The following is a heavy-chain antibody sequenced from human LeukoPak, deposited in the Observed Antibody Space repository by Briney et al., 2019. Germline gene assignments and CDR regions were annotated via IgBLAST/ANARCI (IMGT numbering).Heavy chain of an antibody. D-gene: IGHD2-2*01. Sequence: SETLSLTCTVAGGSISSSSYYWGWIRQPPGKGLEWIGSIYYSGSTYYNPSLKSRVTISVDTSKNQFSLKLSSVTAADTAVYYCARHSFGVQVPAAMLGAFDIWGQGTMVTVSS. CDR2: IYYSGST. CDR1: GGSISSSSYY. CDR3: ARHSFGVQVPAAMLGAFDI. J-gene: IGHJ3*02. V-gene: IGHV4-39*01.